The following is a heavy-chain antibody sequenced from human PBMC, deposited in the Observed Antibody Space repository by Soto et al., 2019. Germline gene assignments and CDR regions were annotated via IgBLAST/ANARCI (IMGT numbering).Heavy chain of an antibody. CDR2: IIPVLGTA. V-gene: IGHV1-69*11. CDR1: GVTFSSHV. J-gene: IGHJ4*02. Sequence: QVQLVQSGAEVKKPGSSVKVSCKASGVTFSSHVISWVRHAPGQGLEWMGGIIPVLGTANYAQKFQGRVTSTADESTSTAYMELSSLRSEDTALYSCARSLLRGYPHWGQGTLVTVSS. D-gene: IGHD3-22*01. CDR3: ARSLLRGYPH.